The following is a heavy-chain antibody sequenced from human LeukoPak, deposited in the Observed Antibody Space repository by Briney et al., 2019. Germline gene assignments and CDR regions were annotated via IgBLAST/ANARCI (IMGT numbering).Heavy chain of an antibody. CDR1: GFTFSYSS. D-gene: IGHD3/OR15-3a*01. V-gene: IGHV3-21*01. Sequence: PGGSLRLSCTASGFTFSYSSMNWVRQAPGKGLEWVSSISSSGDYRYYADSLKGRFTISRDNAKNSLYLQVNSLRAEDTAVYYCARTNDFWTGPFDYWGQGTLVTVSS. CDR2: ISSSGDYR. J-gene: IGHJ4*02. CDR3: ARTNDFWTGPFDY.